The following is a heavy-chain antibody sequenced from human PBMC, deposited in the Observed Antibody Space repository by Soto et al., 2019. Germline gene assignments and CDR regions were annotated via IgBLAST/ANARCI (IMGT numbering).Heavy chain of an antibody. CDR1: GGSISSSSYY. CDR3: ARGPPYYYDSSGERGFDY. V-gene: IGHV4-39*07. CDR2: IYYSGST. J-gene: IGHJ4*02. D-gene: IGHD3-22*01. Sequence: PSATLSLTCTVSGGSISSSSYYWGWIRQPPGKGLEWIGSIYYSGSTYYNPSLKSRVTISVDTSKNQFSLKLSSVTAADTAVYFCARGPPYYYDSSGERGFDYGGQGTQVTVSS.